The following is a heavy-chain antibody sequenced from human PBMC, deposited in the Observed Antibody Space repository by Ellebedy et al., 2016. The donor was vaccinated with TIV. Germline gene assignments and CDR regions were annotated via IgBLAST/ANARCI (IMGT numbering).Heavy chain of an antibody. V-gene: IGHV3-7*01. Sequence: PGGSLRLSCAASGFTFSSYAMNWVRQAPGKGLEWVASMRQDGREEYFVDSVKGRFTISRDNTKNSLYLQMNSLRAEDTAVYFCARENGYYFDYWGQGTLVIVSS. CDR2: MRQDGREE. CDR1: GFTFSSYA. J-gene: IGHJ4*02. D-gene: IGHD6-25*01. CDR3: ARENGYYFDY.